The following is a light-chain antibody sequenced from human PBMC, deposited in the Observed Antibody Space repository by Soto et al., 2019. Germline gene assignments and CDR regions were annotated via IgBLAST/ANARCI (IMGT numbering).Light chain of an antibody. CDR2: GNT. J-gene: IGLJ1*01. CDR1: SSNIGADYE. Sequence: QSVLTQPPSVSGAPGQRVIISCTGGSSNIGADYEVHWYQQLPGTAPKLLIYGNTNRPSGVPDRFSGSKSGSSASLAITGLRAGDGGKFYCQPFDNPLKGCVFGTGTKLTVL. V-gene: IGLV1-40*01. CDR3: QPFDNPLKGCV.